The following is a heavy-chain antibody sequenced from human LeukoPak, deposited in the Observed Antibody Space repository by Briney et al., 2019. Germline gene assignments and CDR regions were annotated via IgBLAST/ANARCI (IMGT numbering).Heavy chain of an antibody. V-gene: IGHV3-48*04. CDR1: GFTFSTYS. Sequence: GGSLRLSCAASGFTFSTYSMNWVRQTPGKGLEWVSYISSSGSTILYADSVRGRFTISRDNARNSLYLQMNSLRAEDTAVYYCARDLSGPSLYWGQGTLVTVSS. CDR3: ARDLSGPSLY. D-gene: IGHD2-15*01. CDR2: ISSSGSTI. J-gene: IGHJ4*02.